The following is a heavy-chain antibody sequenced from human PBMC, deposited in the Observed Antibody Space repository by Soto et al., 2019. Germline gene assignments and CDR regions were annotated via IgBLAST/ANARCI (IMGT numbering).Heavy chain of an antibody. CDR2: IGPESGAT. V-gene: IGHV1-2*02. Sequence: ASVKVSCKASGYTFTGHYIHWVRQAPQQGPEWMGEIGPESGATRYAQKFQGRVTMTMDTSITTVYMELKNLSPDDTAVYYCGRGRSGQIVVFYWGQGTPVTVSS. D-gene: IGHD1-26*01. J-gene: IGHJ4*02. CDR3: GRGRSGQIVVFY. CDR1: GYTFTGHY.